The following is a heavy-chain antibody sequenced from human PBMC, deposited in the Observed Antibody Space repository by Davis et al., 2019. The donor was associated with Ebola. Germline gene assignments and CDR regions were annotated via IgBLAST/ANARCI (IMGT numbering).Heavy chain of an antibody. Sequence: PSETLSLTCAVYGGSFSGYYWSWIRQPPGKGLEWIGEINHSGSTNYNPSLKSRVTISVDTSKNQFSLKLSSVTAADTAVYYCARKGYDFWSGYYTAWGQGTLVTVSS. CDR2: INHSGST. CDR1: GGSFSGYY. D-gene: IGHD3-3*01. V-gene: IGHV4-34*01. CDR3: ARKGYDFWSGYYTA. J-gene: IGHJ5*02.